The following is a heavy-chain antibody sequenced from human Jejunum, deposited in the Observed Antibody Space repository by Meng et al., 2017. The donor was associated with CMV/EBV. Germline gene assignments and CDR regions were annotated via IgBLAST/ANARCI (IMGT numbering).Heavy chain of an antibody. CDR2: ISSSGDVI. J-gene: IGHJ4*02. CDR1: GFTVCDYE. Sequence: LSCAVAGFTVCDYEMMWVRPAPGTGLEWVSYISSSGDVIYYADSVRGRFTISRDDAKNSLYLQMNSLRTDDTAIYYCARLQYFDYWGRGTLVTVSS. V-gene: IGHV3-48*03. CDR3: ARLQYFDY. D-gene: IGHD4-11*01.